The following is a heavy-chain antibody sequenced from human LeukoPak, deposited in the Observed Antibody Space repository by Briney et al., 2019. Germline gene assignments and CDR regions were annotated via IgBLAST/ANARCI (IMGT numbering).Heavy chain of an antibody. V-gene: IGHV3-23*01. CDR3: AKGGSGYCSGGSCRAYYYGMDV. D-gene: IGHD2-15*01. Sequence: GASLRLSCAASGFTFSSYAMSWVRQAPGKGLEWVSAISGSGGSTYYADSVKGRFTISRDNSKNTLYLQMNSLRAEDTAVYYCAKGGSGYCSGGSCRAYYYGMDVWGQGTTVTVSS. J-gene: IGHJ6*02. CDR1: GFTFSSYA. CDR2: ISGSGGST.